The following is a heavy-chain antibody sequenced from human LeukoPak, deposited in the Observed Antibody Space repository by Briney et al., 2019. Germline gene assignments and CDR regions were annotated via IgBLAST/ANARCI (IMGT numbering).Heavy chain of an antibody. D-gene: IGHD3-22*01. CDR1: RDNVSSKNTA. Sequence: SQTLSLTCAISRDNVSSKNTAWTWIRQSPSRGLEWLGSTYYRSKWYYDYAVSVKSRITISPDTSKNQFSLHLNSVTPEDTAVYYCASGSYYLGFNSWGQGTLVTVSS. CDR3: ASGSYYLGFNS. J-gene: IGHJ5*02. V-gene: IGHV6-1*01. CDR2: TYYRSKWYY.